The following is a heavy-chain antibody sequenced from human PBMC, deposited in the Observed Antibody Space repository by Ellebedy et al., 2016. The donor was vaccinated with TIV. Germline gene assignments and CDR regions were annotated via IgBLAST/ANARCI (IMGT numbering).Heavy chain of an antibody. CDR3: TTEGYNFGFHSTFY. CDR1: GFIFSNAW. V-gene: IGHV3-15*07. J-gene: IGHJ4*02. D-gene: IGHD2/OR15-2a*01. CDR2: IKSKTHGGTT. Sequence: PGGSLRLSCAASGFIFSNAWMNWVRQAPGKGLEWVGRIKSKTHGGTTDYTAPVRGRFSISRDDSQNMLYLQMNSLKTEDTAVHYCTTEGYNFGFHSTFYWGQGALVTVSS.